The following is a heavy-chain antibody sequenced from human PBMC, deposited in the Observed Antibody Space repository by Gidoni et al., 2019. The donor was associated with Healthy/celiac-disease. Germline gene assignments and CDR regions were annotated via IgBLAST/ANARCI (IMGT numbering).Heavy chain of an antibody. CDR2: ISSSSSYI. CDR1: GFTFSSYS. CDR3: ARDGGPEVGANIDY. J-gene: IGHJ4*02. Sequence: EVQLVASGGGLVKPGGSLRLSCAASGFTFSSYSMNWVRQAPGKGLEWVSSISSSSSYIYYADSVKGRFTISRDNAKNSLYLQMNSLRAEDTAVYYCARDGGPEVGANIDYWGQGTLVTVSS. D-gene: IGHD3-16*01. V-gene: IGHV3-21*01.